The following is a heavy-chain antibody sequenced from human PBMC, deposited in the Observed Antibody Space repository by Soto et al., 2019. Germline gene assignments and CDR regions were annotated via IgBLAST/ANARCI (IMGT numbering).Heavy chain of an antibody. Sequence: LRLSYAAAGFSFSSYARHWVIQAPGKGLEWVAVISYDGSNKYYADSVKGRFTISRDNSKNTLYLQMNSLRAEDTAVYYCARDPVLLWFGVLRTNYFDYWGQGTLVTVSS. CDR1: GFSFSSYA. D-gene: IGHD3-10*01. J-gene: IGHJ4*02. V-gene: IGHV3-30-3*01. CDR3: ARDPVLLWFGVLRTNYFDY. CDR2: ISYDGSNK.